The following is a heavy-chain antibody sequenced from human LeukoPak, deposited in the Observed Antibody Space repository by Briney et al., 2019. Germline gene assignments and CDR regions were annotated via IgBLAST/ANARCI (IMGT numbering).Heavy chain of an antibody. CDR3: AKTHRPIAVPGTPTDY. Sequence: GGSLRLSCAASGFTFSSYWMSWVRQAPGKGLEWVSAISGSGGSTYYADSVKGRFTISRENSKNTVYLQMNSLRPQHTAVYYCAKTHRPIAVPGTPTDYWGQGTLVTVSS. D-gene: IGHD6-19*01. CDR2: ISGSGGST. CDR1: GFTFSSYW. V-gene: IGHV3-23*01. J-gene: IGHJ4*02.